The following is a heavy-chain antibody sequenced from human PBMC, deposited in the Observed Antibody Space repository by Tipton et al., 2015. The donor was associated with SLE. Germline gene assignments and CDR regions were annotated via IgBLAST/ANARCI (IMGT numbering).Heavy chain of an antibody. CDR1: GFTFSSYG. Sequence: RSLRLSCAASGFTFSSYGMHWVRQAPGKGLEWVAVISYDGSNKYYADSVKGRFTISRDNSKNTLYLQMNSLRAEDTAVYYCAKDQRLLWFEYYFDYWGQGTLVTVSS. CDR2: ISYDGSNK. D-gene: IGHD3-10*01. J-gene: IGHJ4*02. V-gene: IGHV3-30*18. CDR3: AKDQRLLWFEYYFDY.